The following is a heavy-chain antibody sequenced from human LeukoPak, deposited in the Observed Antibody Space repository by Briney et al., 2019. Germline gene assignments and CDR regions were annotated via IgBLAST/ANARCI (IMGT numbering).Heavy chain of an antibody. CDR1: GFSLTTSGVG. V-gene: IGHV2-5*01. CDR2: IFWNDDK. J-gene: IGHJ4*02. Sequence: ESGPTLVNPTQTLTLTCTFSGFSLTTSGVGVGWIRQPPGEALEWLAVIFWNDDKRYSPSLKSRLTITKDTSKNQVVLTVTNMDPGDTATYYCAHRRPVGGGGYSSSWYRFDSWGQGILVTVSS. D-gene: IGHD6-13*01. CDR3: AHRRPVGGGGYSSSWYRFDS.